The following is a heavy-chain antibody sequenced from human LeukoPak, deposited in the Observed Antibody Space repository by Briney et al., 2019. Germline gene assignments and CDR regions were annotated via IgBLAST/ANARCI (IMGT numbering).Heavy chain of an antibody. Sequence: SETLSLTCTVSGGSISLGSDYGGWIRRPPGKGLEWIGSVYYCGSTYYNPSLKSRVTISVDTSKNQFSLKLSSVPAADTAVYYCARLDVGALGYWGQGALVTVSS. V-gene: IGHV4-39*01. D-gene: IGHD1-26*01. CDR3: ARLDVGALGY. J-gene: IGHJ4*02. CDR2: VYYCGST. CDR1: GGSISLGSDY.